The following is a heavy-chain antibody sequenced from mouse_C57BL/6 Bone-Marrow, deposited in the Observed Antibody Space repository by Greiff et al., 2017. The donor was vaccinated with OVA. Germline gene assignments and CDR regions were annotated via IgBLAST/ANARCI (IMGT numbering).Heavy chain of an antibody. CDR3: ARALYYDYDGFAY. CDR1: GFTFSSYG. CDR2: ISSGGSYT. Sequence: DVMLVESGGDLVKPGGSLKLSCAASGFTFSSYGMSWVRQTPDKRLEWVATISSGGSYTYYPDSVKGRFTISRDNAKNTLYLQMSSLKSEDTAMYYCARALYYDYDGFAYWGQGTLVTVSA. D-gene: IGHD2-4*01. J-gene: IGHJ3*01. V-gene: IGHV5-6*02.